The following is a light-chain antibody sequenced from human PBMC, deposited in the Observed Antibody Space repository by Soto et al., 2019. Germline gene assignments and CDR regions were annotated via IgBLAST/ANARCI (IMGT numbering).Light chain of an antibody. CDR1: SGHSSYA. CDR2: LNSDGSH. V-gene: IGLV4-69*01. J-gene: IGLJ1*01. CDR3: QTWVTGIYV. Sequence: QPVLTQSPSASASLGASVKLTCTLSSGHSSYAIAWHQQQPEKGPRYLMKLNSDGSHSKGDGIPDRFSGSSSGAERYLTNSSLQSEDEADYYCQTWVTGIYVFGTGTKLTVL.